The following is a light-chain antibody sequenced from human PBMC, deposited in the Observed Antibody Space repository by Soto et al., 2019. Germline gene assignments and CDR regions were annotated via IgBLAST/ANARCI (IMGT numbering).Light chain of an antibody. Sequence: EIVLTQSPATLSSSPGERATLSCRASQTVFSRLAWYQHKPGQAPRLLIYDSSNRATGIPARFSGSGSGTDFTLTIDSLEPEDFAVYYWHQRRSWPRTFGQGTKVEI. V-gene: IGKV3-11*01. J-gene: IGKJ1*01. CDR3: HQRRSWPRT. CDR2: DSS. CDR1: QTVFSR.